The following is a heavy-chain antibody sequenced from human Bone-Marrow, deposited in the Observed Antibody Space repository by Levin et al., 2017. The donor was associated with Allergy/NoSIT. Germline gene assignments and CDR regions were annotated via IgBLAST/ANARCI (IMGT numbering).Heavy chain of an antibody. D-gene: IGHD3-10*01. CDR2: ISESAGST. V-gene: IGHV3-23*01. Sequence: GGSLRLSCAASGFTFSNHAMSWVRQAPGKGLEWVSGISESAGSTVYADSVKGRFTISSDNSKNTLYLQMNSLRAADTAVYYCAKDSWTGRGDYSWGTFDIWGQGTMVTVSS. CDR3: AKDSWTGRGDYSWGTFDI. CDR1: GFTFSNHA. J-gene: IGHJ3*02.